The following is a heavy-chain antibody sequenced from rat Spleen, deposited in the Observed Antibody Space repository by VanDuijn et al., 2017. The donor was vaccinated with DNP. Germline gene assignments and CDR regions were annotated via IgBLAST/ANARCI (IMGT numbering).Heavy chain of an antibody. V-gene: IGHV5-7*01. J-gene: IGHJ4*01. CDR2: ISHDGSST. CDR3: ATHAYTTDYYYASGVMDA. D-gene: IGHD1-6*01. Sequence: EVKLVESGGGLVQPGRSLKLSCAASGINFNDYWMGWVRQAPKKGLEWVATISHDGSSTYYRDSVKGRFTISRDNAKSTLYLQMDSLRSEDTATYYCATHAYTTDYYYASGVMDAWGQGASVTVSS. CDR1: GINFNDYW.